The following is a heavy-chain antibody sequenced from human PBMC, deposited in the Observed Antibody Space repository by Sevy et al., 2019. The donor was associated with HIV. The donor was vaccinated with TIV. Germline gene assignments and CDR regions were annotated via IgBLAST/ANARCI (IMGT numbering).Heavy chain of an antibody. CDR3: VRDSGSYSLFDY. D-gene: IGHD3-10*01. CDR2: VKTDGSGT. Sequence: GGSLRLSCTASGFTFSKSWMHWVRQVPGKGLQWVSRVKTDGSGTIYADSVKGRFIISRDNAKNTVYLQMNSLRAEDTAVYFCVRDSGSYSLFDYWGQGTLVIVSS. V-gene: IGHV3-74*01. J-gene: IGHJ4*02. CDR1: GFTFSKSW.